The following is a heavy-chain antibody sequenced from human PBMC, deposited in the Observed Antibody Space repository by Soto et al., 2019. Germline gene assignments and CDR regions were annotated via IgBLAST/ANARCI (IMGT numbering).Heavy chain of an antibody. CDR2: ISGSGGST. Sequence: EVQLLESGGGLVQPGGSLRLSCAASGFTFSSYAMSWVRQAPGKGLEWVSAISGSGGSTYYADSVKGRFTISRDNSKNTLYLQMNSLRAEDTAVYYCAKEPLGGGTVVTCYFDYWGQGTLVTVSS. D-gene: IGHD2-15*01. J-gene: IGHJ4*02. CDR1: GFTFSSYA. CDR3: AKEPLGGGTVVTCYFDY. V-gene: IGHV3-23*01.